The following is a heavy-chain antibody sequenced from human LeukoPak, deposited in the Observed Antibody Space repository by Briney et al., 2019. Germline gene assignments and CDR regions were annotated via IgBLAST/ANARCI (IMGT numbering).Heavy chain of an antibody. CDR3: ARGPMGEDYYYMDV. D-gene: IGHD3-16*01. V-gene: IGHV1-8*03. CDR1: GYAFISYD. J-gene: IGHJ6*03. Sequence: ASVKVSCKASGYAFISYDINWVRQATGQGLEWMGWMNPNNGNTGYAQKFQGRVTITRNNSIGTAYMELSSLISEDTAVYYCARGPMGEDYYYMDVWGKGTTVTVSS. CDR2: MNPNNGNT.